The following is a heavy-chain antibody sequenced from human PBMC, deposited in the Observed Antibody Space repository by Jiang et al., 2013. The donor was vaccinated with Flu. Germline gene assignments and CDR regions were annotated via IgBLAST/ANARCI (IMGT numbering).Heavy chain of an antibody. CDR2: VYYSGGT. Sequence: GSGLVKPSETLSLTCTVSGGSISTSSYYWGWIRQPPGKELEWIGSVYYSGGTYYNPSLKSRVTISVDTSKNHFSLRVRSVTAADTAVYYCAKLLTGEDYFDYWGQGTLVTV. CDR3: AKLLTGEDYFDY. D-gene: IGHD7-27*01. CDR1: GGSISTSSYY. V-gene: IGHV4-39*02. J-gene: IGHJ4*02.